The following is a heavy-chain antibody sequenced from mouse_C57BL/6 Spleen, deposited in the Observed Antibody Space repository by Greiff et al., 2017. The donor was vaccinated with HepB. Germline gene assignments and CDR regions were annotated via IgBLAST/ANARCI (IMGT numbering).Heavy chain of an antibody. Sequence: EVKLVESGGGLVKPGGSLKLSCAASGFTFSDYGMHWVRQAPEKGLEWVAYISSGSSTIYYADTVKGRFTISRDNAKNTLFLQMTSLRSEDTAMYYCARTLRRGFDDWGQGTTLTVSS. D-gene: IGHD2-12*01. J-gene: IGHJ2*01. CDR3: ARTLRRGFDD. CDR2: ISSGSSTI. CDR1: GFTFSDYG. V-gene: IGHV5-17*01.